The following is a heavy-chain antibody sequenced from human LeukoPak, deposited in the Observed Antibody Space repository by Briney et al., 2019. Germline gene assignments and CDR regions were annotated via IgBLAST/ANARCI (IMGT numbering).Heavy chain of an antibody. CDR2: IYYSGST. Sequence: SETLSLTCTVSGGSISSYYWSWIRQPPGKGLEWIGYIYYSGSTNYNPSLKSRVTISVDKSKNQFSLKLSSVTAADTAVYYCARASTYYDILTGYSPINWFDPWGQGTLVTVSS. CDR3: ARASTYYDILTGYSPINWFDP. CDR1: GGSISSYY. V-gene: IGHV4-59*12. D-gene: IGHD3-9*01. J-gene: IGHJ5*02.